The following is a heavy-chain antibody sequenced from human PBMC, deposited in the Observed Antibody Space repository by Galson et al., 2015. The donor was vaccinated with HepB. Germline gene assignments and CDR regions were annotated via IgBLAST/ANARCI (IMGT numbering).Heavy chain of an antibody. D-gene: IGHD3-16*02. CDR1: GFTFSSYA. Sequence: SLRLSCAASGFTFSSYAMHWVRQAPGKGLEYVSAISSNGGSTYYADFVKGRFTISRDNSKNTLYLQMSSLRAEDTAVYYCVKGSEKGYDYVWGSYRLDDYWGQGTLVTVSS. CDR2: ISSNGGST. V-gene: IGHV3-64D*06. CDR3: VKGSEKGYDYVWGSYRLDDY. J-gene: IGHJ4*02.